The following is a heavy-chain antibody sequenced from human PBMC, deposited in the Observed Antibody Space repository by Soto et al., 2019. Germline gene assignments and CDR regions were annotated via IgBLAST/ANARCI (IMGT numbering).Heavy chain of an antibody. D-gene: IGHD3-3*01. CDR3: ARSAITLFGVVSIPPHYYSEMDV. CDR1: GGTFNRYA. J-gene: IGHJ6*02. Sequence: QVQLVQSGAEVKKPGSSVKVSCKASGGTFNRYAISWVRQAPGQGLEWMGGIIPIFGRGNDAQRFQGRVTITRDESTGKAYVELSSLRSEDTGVYYCARSAITLFGVVSIPPHYYSEMDVWGQGTTVTVSS. CDR2: IIPIFGRG. V-gene: IGHV1-69*01.